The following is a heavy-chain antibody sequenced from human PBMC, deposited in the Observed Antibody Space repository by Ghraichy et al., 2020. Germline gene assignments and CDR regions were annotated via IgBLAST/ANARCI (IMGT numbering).Heavy chain of an antibody. V-gene: IGHV4-59*01. Sequence: SETLSLTCTVSGGSISSYYWSWIRQPPGKGLEWIGYIYYSGSTNYNPSLKSRVTISVDTSKNQFSLKLSSVTAADTAVYYCARSGYSSGWLFFPWGQGTLVTVSS. CDR1: GGSISSYY. J-gene: IGHJ5*02. D-gene: IGHD6-19*01. CDR2: IYYSGST. CDR3: ARSGYSSGWLFFP.